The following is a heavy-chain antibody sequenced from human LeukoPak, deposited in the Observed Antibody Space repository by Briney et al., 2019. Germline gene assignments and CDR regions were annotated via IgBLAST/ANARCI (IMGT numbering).Heavy chain of an antibody. Sequence: ASVKVSCKASVYTFTSYDINWVRQATGQGLEWMGWMNPNSGNTGYAQKFQGRVTMTRNTSISTAYMELSSLRSEDTAVYYCARGWWDYYGSGSFPMDVWGQGTTVTVSS. CDR3: ARGWWDYYGSGSFPMDV. V-gene: IGHV1-8*01. J-gene: IGHJ6*02. D-gene: IGHD3-10*01. CDR2: MNPNSGNT. CDR1: VYTFTSYD.